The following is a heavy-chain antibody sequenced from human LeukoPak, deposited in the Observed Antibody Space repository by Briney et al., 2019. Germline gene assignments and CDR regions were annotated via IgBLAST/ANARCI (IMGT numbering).Heavy chain of an antibody. V-gene: IGHV3-21*01. D-gene: IGHD1-26*01. CDR1: GFTFSSYS. CDR3: AKDQEGAPSGAFDI. J-gene: IGHJ3*02. CDR2: ISSSSSYI. Sequence: PGGSLRLSCAASGFTFSSYSMNWVRQAPGKGLEWVSSISSSSSYIYYADSVKGRFTISRDNAKNSLYLQMNSLRAEDTAVYYCAKDQEGAPSGAFDIWGQGTMVTVSS.